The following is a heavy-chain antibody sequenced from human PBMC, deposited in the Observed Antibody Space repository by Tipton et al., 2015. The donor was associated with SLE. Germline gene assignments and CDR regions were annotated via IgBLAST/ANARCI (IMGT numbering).Heavy chain of an antibody. CDR1: GGSINSGDYS. CDR2: IFRSGNA. V-gene: IGHV4-30-2*01. J-gene: IGHJ3*02. Sequence: TLSLTCAVSGGSINSGDYSWSWIRQPPGKGLEWIGYIFRSGNAYYNPPLNSRVTISLDMSRNQFSLRLKSVTAADTATYYCARVRGGWANDASDIWGQGTMVTVSS. D-gene: IGHD6-19*01. CDR3: ARVRGGWANDASDI.